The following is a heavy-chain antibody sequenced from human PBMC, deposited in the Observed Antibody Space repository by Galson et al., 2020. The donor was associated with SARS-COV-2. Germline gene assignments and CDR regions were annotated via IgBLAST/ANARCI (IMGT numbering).Heavy chain of an antibody. J-gene: IGHJ6*02. CDR1: GFTFSSYG. V-gene: IGHV3-30*18. Sequence: GGSLRLSCAASGFTFSSYGMHWVRQAPGKGLEWVAVISYDGSNKYYADSVKGRFTISRDKSKNTLYLQMNSLRAEDTAVYYCAKDQLGVDILTGYYNPPDYYYYYGMDVWGQGTTVTVSS. CDR2: ISYDGSNK. CDR3: AKDQLGVDILTGYYNPPDYYYYYGMDV. D-gene: IGHD3-9*01.